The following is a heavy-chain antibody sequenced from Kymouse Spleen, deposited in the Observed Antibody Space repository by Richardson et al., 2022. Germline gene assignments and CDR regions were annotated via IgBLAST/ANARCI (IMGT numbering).Heavy chain of an antibody. V-gene: IGHV3-48*02. CDR2: ISSSSSTI. CDR1: GFTFSSYS. Sequence: EVQLVESGGGLVQPGGSLRLSCAASGFTFSSYSMNWVRQAPGKGLEWVSYISSSSSTIYYADSVKGRFTISRDNAKNSLYLQMNSLRDEDTAVYYCARCDSSGYYYIFDYWGQGTLVTVSS. J-gene: IGHJ4*02. D-gene: IGHD3-22*01. CDR3: ARCDSSGYYYIFDY.